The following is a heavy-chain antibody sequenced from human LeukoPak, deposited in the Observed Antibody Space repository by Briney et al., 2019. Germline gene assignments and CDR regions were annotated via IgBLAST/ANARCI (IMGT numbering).Heavy chain of an antibody. Sequence: SETLSLTCAVSVGSISSGNWWSWVRQSPGKGLEWIGEIYHNGTSNNNPSLKSRVTISADTFKNHFSLKLTSVTAADTAVYYCATAPILRGEGGEHYKYGMDVWGQGTTVIVSS. CDR3: ATAPILRGEGGEHYKYGMDV. V-gene: IGHV4-4*02. CDR1: VGSISSGNW. D-gene: IGHD2-2*02. CDR2: IYHNGTS. J-gene: IGHJ6*02.